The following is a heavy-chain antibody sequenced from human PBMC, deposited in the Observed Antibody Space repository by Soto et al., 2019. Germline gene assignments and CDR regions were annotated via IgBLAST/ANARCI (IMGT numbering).Heavy chain of an antibody. V-gene: IGHV4-61*08. D-gene: IGHD2-2*01. CDR3: ARDQVVVVPAATWFDP. Sequence: SETLSLTCSVSGGSISSDGFYWNWIRQNSEKGLEWIGYIYYNGNTEYNPSLKSRVTMSVDTSKNQLSLKVTSVTAADTAVYYCARDQVVVVPAATWFDPWGQGTLVTVSS. CDR2: IYYNGNT. CDR1: GGSISSDGFY. J-gene: IGHJ5*02.